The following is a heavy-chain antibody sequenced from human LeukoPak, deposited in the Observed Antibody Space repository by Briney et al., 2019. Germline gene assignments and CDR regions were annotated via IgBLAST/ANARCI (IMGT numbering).Heavy chain of an antibody. V-gene: IGHV3-30*02. CDR1: GFTFRNYG. CDR2: IRYDGSNK. CDR3: AKDSGSYNYYYYMDV. D-gene: IGHD3-10*01. J-gene: IGHJ6*03. Sequence: GGSLRLSCAASGFTFRNYGMHWVRQAPGKGLEWVSFIRYDGSNKYYADSVKGRFTISRDNSKNTLYLQMNSLRAEDTAVYYCAKDSGSYNYYYYMDVWGKGTTVTMSS.